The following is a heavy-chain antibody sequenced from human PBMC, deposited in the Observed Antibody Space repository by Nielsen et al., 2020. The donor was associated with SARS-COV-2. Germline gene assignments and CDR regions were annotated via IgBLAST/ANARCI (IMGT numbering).Heavy chain of an antibody. CDR2: IIPIFGTA. Sequence: SVKVSCKASGGTFSSYAISWVRQAPGQGLEWMGGIIPIFGTANYAQKFQGRVTTTADESTSTAYMELSSLRSEDTAVYYCANFAQIDGDYSNYEDYWGQGTLVTVSS. CDR1: GGTFSSYA. V-gene: IGHV1-69*13. D-gene: IGHD4-11*01. J-gene: IGHJ4*02. CDR3: ANFAQIDGDYSNYEDY.